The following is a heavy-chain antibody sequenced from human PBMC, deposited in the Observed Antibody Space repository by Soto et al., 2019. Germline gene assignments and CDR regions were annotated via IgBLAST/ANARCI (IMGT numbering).Heavy chain of an antibody. V-gene: IGHV3-7*05. D-gene: IGHD5-18*01. CDR2: IEQDESVK. J-gene: IGHJ6*02. CDR1: GFTFSNFN. Sequence: GGSLRLSCVGSGFTFSNFNMNWVRQAPGRGLEWVANIEQDESVKFYVDSVRGRFTISRDNAKNTLYLQMNSLRTEDTAVYYCAKEAGYSYGYDGMDVWGQGTTVTVSS. CDR3: AKEAGYSYGYDGMDV.